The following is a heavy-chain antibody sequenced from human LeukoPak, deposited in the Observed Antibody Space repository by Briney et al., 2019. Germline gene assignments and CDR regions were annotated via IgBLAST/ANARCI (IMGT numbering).Heavy chain of an antibody. CDR3: AKDGGYSYGYPTYYIDY. D-gene: IGHD5-18*01. CDR1: GFTFSSYG. J-gene: IGHJ4*02. V-gene: IGHV3-30*18. CDR2: ISYDGSNK. Sequence: GGSLRRSCAASGFTFSSYGMHWVRQAPGKGLEWVAVISYDGSNKYYADSVKGRFTISRDNSKNTLYLQMNSLRAEDTAVYYCAKDGGYSYGYPTYYIDYWGQGTLVTVSS.